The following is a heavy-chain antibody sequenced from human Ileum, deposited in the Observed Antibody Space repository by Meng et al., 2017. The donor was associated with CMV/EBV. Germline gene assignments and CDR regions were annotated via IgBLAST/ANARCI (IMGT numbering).Heavy chain of an antibody. CDR1: GFIISDYY. CDR2: ISGSSDTI. V-gene: IGHV3-11*01. CDR3: VRAEYGDYGGY. J-gene: IGHJ4*02. Sequence: GGSLRLSCATSGFIISDYYMAWIRQAPGEGREGISYISGSSDTIYYVDSVRGRFTVSRDNAKESVYLQMNSLRADDTAGYYCVRAEYGDYGGYWGQGTLVTVSS. D-gene: IGHD4/OR15-4a*01.